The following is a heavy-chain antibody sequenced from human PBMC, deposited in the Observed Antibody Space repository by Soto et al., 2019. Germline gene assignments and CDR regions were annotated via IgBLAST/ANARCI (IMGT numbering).Heavy chain of an antibody. V-gene: IGHV2-5*02. CDR1: GFSLSSSGVG. CDR2: IYWDDGK. J-gene: IGHJ4*02. Sequence: QITLKESGPTLVKPTQTLTLTCTFSGFSLSSSGVGVGWIRQPPGKALEWLALIYWDDGKHYSPSLKSRLTVTKDTSKNKVVLTMTNMDPVDTATYYCAHRLGIAVAARFDYWGQGTLVTVSS. CDR3: AHRLGIAVAARFDY. D-gene: IGHD6-19*01.